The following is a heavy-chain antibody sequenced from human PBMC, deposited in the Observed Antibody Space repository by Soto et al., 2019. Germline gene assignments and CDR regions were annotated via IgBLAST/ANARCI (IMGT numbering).Heavy chain of an antibody. D-gene: IGHD1-26*01. V-gene: IGHV1-18*01. CDR2: ISGYNGNT. J-gene: IGHJ4*02. CDR1: GYTFTNYA. Sequence: GASVGVSCKXSGYTFTNYAISWVRQAPGQGLEWMGWISGYNGNTNYAQKLEGRVTMSIDTSTSTAYMEVMGLRSDDTAVYYCARESRSYYSEITFWGQGTLVTV. CDR3: ARESRSYYSEITF.